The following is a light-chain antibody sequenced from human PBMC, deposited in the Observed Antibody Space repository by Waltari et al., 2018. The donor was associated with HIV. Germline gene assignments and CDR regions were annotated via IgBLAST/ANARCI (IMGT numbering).Light chain of an antibody. V-gene: IGLV1-44*01. Sequence: QSVLTQPPSASGTPGQRVTISCSGSSSNIGSNTVHWYQQLPGTAPKLLSYINNRRPSGVPDRFSGSKSGTSASLAISGLQSEDEADYYCAAWDGSLNGHVVFGGGTKLTVL. J-gene: IGLJ2*01. CDR3: AAWDGSLNGHVV. CDR1: SSNIGSNT. CDR2: INN.